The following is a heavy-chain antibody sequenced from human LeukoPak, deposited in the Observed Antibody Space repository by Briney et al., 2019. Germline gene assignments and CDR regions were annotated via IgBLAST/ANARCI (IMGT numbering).Heavy chain of an antibody. CDR3: ARHRGVHYYGSGSLGLNWFDP. CDR2: IYPGDSDT. J-gene: IGHJ5*02. Sequence: GESLKISCKGSGYSFTSYWIGWVRQMPGKGLEWMGIIYPGDSDTRYSPSFQGQVTISADKSISTAYLQWSSLKASDTAMYYCARHRGVHYYGSGSLGLNWFDPWGQGTLVTVSS. D-gene: IGHD3-10*01. V-gene: IGHV5-51*01. CDR1: GYSFTSYW.